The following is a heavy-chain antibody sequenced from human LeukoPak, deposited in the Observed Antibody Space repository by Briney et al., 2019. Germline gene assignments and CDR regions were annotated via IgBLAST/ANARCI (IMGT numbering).Heavy chain of an antibody. CDR2: ISWDGGRT. Sequence: GGSLRLSCAASGXXFDDYTMHWVRQAPGKGLEWVSLISWDGGRTYFADSVKGRFTISRDNSKNSLYLQMNSLRTEDTALYYCAKEALGGASDYWGQGTLVTVSS. J-gene: IGHJ4*02. CDR1: GXXFDDYT. D-gene: IGHD3-16*01. V-gene: IGHV3-43*01. CDR3: AKEALGGASDY.